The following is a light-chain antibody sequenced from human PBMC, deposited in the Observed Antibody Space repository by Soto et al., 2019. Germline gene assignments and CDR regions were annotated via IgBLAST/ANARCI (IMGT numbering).Light chain of an antibody. CDR3: SSYVTSNVVV. Sequence: QSALTQPRSVSGSPGQSVTISCTGASSNVGGYNYVSWFQHHPGKAPKLMIYEVYKRPSGVPARFSGSKSGNTASLTVSGLQAGDEATYYCSSYVTSNVVVFGGGTKVTVL. V-gene: IGLV2-11*01. CDR1: SSNVGGYNY. J-gene: IGLJ2*01. CDR2: EVY.